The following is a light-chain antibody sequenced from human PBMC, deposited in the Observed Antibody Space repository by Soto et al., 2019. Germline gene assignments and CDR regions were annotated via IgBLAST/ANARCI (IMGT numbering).Light chain of an antibody. V-gene: IGLV2-14*01. J-gene: IGLJ1*01. Sequence: QSALTQPASVSGSPGQSITISCTGTSSDVGGYNYVSWYQQHPGKALKLMIYKVSNRPSGVSNRFSGSKSGNTASLTISGLQAEDEADYYCSSYTSSSTPYVFGTGTKVTVL. CDR2: KVS. CDR1: SSDVGGYNY. CDR3: SSYTSSSTPYV.